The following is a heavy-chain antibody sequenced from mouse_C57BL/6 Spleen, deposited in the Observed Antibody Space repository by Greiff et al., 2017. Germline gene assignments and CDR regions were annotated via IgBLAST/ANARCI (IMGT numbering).Heavy chain of an antibody. CDR1: GYTFTDYE. Sequence: QVQLKESGAELVRPGASVTLSCKASGYTFTDYEMHWVKQTPVHGLEWIGAIDPETGGTAYNQKFKGKAILTADKSSSTAYMELRSLTSQDSAVXYCTRATLYWGQGTTLTVSS. J-gene: IGHJ2*01. V-gene: IGHV1-15*01. D-gene: IGHD6-1*01. CDR2: IDPETGGT. CDR3: TRATLY.